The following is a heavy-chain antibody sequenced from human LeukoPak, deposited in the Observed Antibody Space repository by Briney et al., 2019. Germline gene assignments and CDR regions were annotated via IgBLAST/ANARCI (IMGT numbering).Heavy chain of an antibody. CDR1: GGSISSYY. CDR3: ARASWYYDSSGYRYYFDY. J-gene: IGHJ4*02. CDR2: IYYSGST. Sequence: PSETLSLTCTVSGGSISSYYWSWIRQPPGKGLEWIGYIYYSGSTNYNPSLKSRVTISVDTSKNQFSLKPSSVTAADTAVYYCARASWYYDSSGYRYYFDYWGQGTLVTVSS. D-gene: IGHD3-22*01. V-gene: IGHV4-59*01.